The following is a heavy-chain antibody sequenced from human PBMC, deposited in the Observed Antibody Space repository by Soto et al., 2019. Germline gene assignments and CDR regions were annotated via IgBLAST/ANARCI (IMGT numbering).Heavy chain of an antibody. CDR1: GFTFSSYG. CDR2: ISYDGSNK. J-gene: IGHJ6*03. CDR3: VKCAAAVTYYYYYMDV. V-gene: IGHV3-30*18. D-gene: IGHD6-13*01. Sequence: QVQLVESGGGVVQPGRSLRLSCAASGFTFSSYGMHWVRQAPGKGLEWVAVISYDGSNKYYADSVKGRFTISRDNSKNTLYLQMNSLRAEDTAVYYCVKCAAAVTYYYYYMDVWGKGTTVTVSS.